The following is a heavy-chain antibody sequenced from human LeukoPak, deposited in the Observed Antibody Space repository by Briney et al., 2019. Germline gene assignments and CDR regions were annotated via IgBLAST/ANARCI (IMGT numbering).Heavy chain of an antibody. CDR1: GGSISSSSYY. CDR2: IYYSGST. D-gene: IGHD6-19*01. CDR3: ARLDSSGWLPRGWFDP. J-gene: IGHJ5*02. V-gene: IGHV4-39*01. Sequence: PSETLSLTCTVSGGSISSSSYYWGWVRQPPGKGLEWIGSIYYSGSTYYNPSLKSRFTISVDTFKNQFSLKLSSVTAADTAVYYCARLDSSGWLPRGWFDPWGQGTLVTVSS.